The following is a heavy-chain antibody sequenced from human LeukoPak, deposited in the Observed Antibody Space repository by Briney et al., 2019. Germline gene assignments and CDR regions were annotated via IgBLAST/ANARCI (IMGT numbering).Heavy chain of an antibody. Sequence: GGSLRLSCAASRFTFSSYAMSWVRQAPGKGLEWVSAISGSGGSTYYADSVKGRFTISRDNSKNTLYLQMNSLRAEDTAVYYCAKDRSGIGIFDYWGQGTLVTVSS. D-gene: IGHD3-3*01. CDR1: RFTFSSYA. CDR2: ISGSGGST. CDR3: AKDRSGIGIFDY. V-gene: IGHV3-23*01. J-gene: IGHJ4*02.